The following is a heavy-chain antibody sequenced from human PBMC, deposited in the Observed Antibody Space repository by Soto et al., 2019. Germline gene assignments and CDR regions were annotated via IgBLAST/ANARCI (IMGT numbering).Heavy chain of an antibody. J-gene: IGHJ4*02. CDR3: ARQRTTVVTQAYFDH. CDR1: GESISSSSYY. V-gene: IGHV4-39*01. D-gene: IGHD2-21*02. CDR2: IYYSGRT. Sequence: SETLSLTCIVSGESISSSSYYWGWIRQPPGKGLEWIGSIYYSGRTYYNPSFKSRVTISIDTSKNQFSLKLSSVTATDTAVYYCARQRTTVVTQAYFDHWGQGALVTVSS.